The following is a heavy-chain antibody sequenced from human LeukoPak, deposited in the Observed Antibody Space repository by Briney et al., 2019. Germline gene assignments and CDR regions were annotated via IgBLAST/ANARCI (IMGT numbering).Heavy chain of an antibody. CDR3: ARDYGMGAISYYYYGMDV. CDR2: IYSGGST. D-gene: IGHD1-26*01. J-gene: IGHJ6*02. V-gene: IGHV3-53*01. CDR1: GFTFSSNP. Sequence: PGGSLRLSCAASGFTFSSNPMTWVRQAPGKGLEWVSVIYSGGSTYYADSVKGRFIISRDNSKNTLSLQMNSLRAEDTAVYYCARDYGMGAISYYYYGMDVWGQGTTVTVSS.